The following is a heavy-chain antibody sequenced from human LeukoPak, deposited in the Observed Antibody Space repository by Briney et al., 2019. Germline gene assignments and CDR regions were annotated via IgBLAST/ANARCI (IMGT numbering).Heavy chain of an antibody. V-gene: IGHV3-11*01. J-gene: IGHJ4*02. CDR3: ARQSYYYDSSGHYVYYFDY. CDR2: ISSSGSTI. CDR1: GFTFSDYY. Sequence: GGSLRLSCAASGFTFSDYYMSWIRQAPGKGLEWVSYISSSGSTIYYADSVKGRFTISRDNAKNSLYLQMNSLRAEDTAVYDCARQSYYYDSSGHYVYYFDYWGQGTLVTVSS. D-gene: IGHD3-22*01.